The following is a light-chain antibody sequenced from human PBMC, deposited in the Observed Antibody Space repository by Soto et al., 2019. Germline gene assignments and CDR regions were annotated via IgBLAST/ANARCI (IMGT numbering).Light chain of an antibody. CDR2: DAS. Sequence: EIVLTQSPATLSLSPGERATLSCRASRSVRSYLAWYQQKPGQAPRLLIYDASNRAAGIPARFSGSGSETDFTHTISKLEPEDFAVYYCQQRYAWPPITFGQGTRLEIK. V-gene: IGKV3-11*01. J-gene: IGKJ5*01. CDR3: QQRYAWPPIT. CDR1: RSVRSY.